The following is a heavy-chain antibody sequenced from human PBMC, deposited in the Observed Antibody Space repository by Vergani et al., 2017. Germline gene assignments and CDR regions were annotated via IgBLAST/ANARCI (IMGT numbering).Heavy chain of an antibody. V-gene: IGHV4-61*02. CDR1: GGSISSGSYY. CDR2: IYTSGST. CDR3: ARAAGTQFPYYYYYGMDV. Sequence: QVQLQESGPGLVKPSQTLSLTCTVSGGSISSGSYYWSWIRQPAGKGLEWIGRIYTSGSTNYNPSLKSRFTISVDTSKNQFSLKLSSVTAADTAVYYCARAAGTQFPYYYYYGMDVWGQGTTVTVSS. J-gene: IGHJ6*02. D-gene: IGHD6-19*01.